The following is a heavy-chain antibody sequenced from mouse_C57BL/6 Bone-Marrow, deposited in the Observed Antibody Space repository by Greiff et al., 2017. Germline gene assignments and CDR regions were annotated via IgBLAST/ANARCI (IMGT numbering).Heavy chain of an antibody. CDR3: ARTTTVVAEAY. J-gene: IGHJ3*01. D-gene: IGHD1-1*01. CDR2: IDPSDSYT. Sequence: QVQLQQPGAELVKPGASVKLSCKASGYTFTSYWMQWVKQRPGQGLEWIGEIDPSDSYTNYNQKFKGKATLTVDTSSSTAYMQRSSLTSEDSAVYYCARTTTVVAEAYWGQGTLVTVSA. V-gene: IGHV1-50*01. CDR1: GYTFTSYW.